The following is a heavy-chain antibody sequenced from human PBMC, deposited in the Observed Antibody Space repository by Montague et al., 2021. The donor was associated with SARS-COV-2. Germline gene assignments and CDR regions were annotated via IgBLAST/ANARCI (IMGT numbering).Heavy chain of an antibody. CDR2: IYWNDDK. V-gene: IGHV2-5*01. Sequence: PALVKPTQTLTLTCTFSGFSLSTSGVGVGWIRQPPGKALEWLALIYWNDDKRYSPSLKSRLTITKDTSKNQVVLTTTNMDPVDTATYYCALTRVSYDILTGYYHRDAFDIWGQGTMVTVSS. J-gene: IGHJ3*02. CDR1: GFSLSTSGVG. D-gene: IGHD3-9*01. CDR3: ALTRVSYDILTGYYHRDAFDI.